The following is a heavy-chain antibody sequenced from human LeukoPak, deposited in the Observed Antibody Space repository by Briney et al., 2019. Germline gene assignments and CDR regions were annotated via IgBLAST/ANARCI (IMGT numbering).Heavy chain of an antibody. V-gene: IGHV3-23*01. CDR1: GFSFSNYA. CDR2: ISGSGGST. J-gene: IGHJ4*02. Sequence: GGSLRLSCAASGFSFSNYAMSWVRQAPGKGLEWVSAISGSGGSTYYADSVKGRFTISRDNSKNTLYLQMNSLRAEDTAVYYCAKVGVVVPAGPFGYWGQGTLVTVSS. CDR3: AKVGVVVPAGPFGY. D-gene: IGHD2-2*01.